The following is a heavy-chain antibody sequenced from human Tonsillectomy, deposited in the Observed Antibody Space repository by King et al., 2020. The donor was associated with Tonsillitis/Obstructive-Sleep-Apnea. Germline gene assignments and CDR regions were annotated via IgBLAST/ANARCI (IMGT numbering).Heavy chain of an antibody. CDR2: IYYSGST. CDR3: APFCSSPSGTGGY. D-gene: IGHD2-2*01. V-gene: IGHV4-39*01. J-gene: IGHJ4*02. CDR1: GGSISSSSYY. Sequence: QLQESGPGLVKPSETLSLTCTVSGGSISSSSYYWGWIRQPPGKGLEWIGSIYYSGSTYYNPSLKSRVTISVDTSKNQFSLKLSSVTAADTAVYYCAPFCSSPSGTGGYGGRGTLATV.